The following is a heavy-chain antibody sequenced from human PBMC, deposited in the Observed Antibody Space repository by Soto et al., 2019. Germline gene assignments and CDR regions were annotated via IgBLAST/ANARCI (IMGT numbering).Heavy chain of an antibody. V-gene: IGHV4-34*01. CDR1: GGSFSGYY. D-gene: IGHD3-3*01. J-gene: IGHJ5*02. Sequence: KPSETLSLTCAVYGGSFSGYYWSWIRQPPGKGLEWIGEINHSGSTNYNPSLKSRVTISVDTSKNQFSLKLSSVTAADTAVYYCARGLQALTIFGVVIRRMGWFDPWGQGTLVTVSS. CDR2: INHSGST. CDR3: ARGLQALTIFGVVIRRMGWFDP.